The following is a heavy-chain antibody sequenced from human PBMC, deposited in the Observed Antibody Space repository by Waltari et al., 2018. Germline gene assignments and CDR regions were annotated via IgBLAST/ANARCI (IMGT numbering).Heavy chain of an antibody. CDR3: ARDLGSGSYYNHNWFDP. J-gene: IGHJ5*02. V-gene: IGHV4-4*09. Sequence: QVQLQESGPGLVKPSETLSLTCTVSGGSISSYYWSWIRQPPGKGLEWIGYIYTSGSTTYNPSLKSRVTISVDTSKNQFSLKLSSVTAADTAVYYCARDLGSGSYYNHNWFDPWGQGTLVTVSS. D-gene: IGHD3-10*01. CDR2: IYTSGST. CDR1: GGSISSYY.